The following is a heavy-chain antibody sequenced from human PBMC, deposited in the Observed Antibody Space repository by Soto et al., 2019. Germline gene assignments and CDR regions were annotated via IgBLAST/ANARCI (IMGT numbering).Heavy chain of an antibody. J-gene: IGHJ4*02. V-gene: IGHV4-59*01. D-gene: IGHD6-19*01. CDR1: GGSISSYY. Sequence: SETLSLTCTVSGGSISSYYWTYIRQPPGKGLEWIGYVHYSGRTNYNPSLRSRVSISVDTSRNQFSLNLSSVTAADTAVYYCARAGGLGAVAVDYWGQGTLVTVSS. CDR2: VHYSGRT. CDR3: ARAGGLGAVAVDY.